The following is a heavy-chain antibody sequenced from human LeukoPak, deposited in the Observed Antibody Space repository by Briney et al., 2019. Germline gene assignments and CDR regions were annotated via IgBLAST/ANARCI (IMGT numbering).Heavy chain of an antibody. Sequence: AGGSLRLSCAASGFTFSTYAMNWVRQAPGKGLEWVSSISGRGGNTYYADSVKGRFTISRDNSKNTLYLQMNSLRAEDTAVYYCAKVQLPQYEIVVAIDYWGQGTLVTVSS. CDR2: ISGRGGNT. V-gene: IGHV3-23*01. CDR1: GFTFSTYA. J-gene: IGHJ4*02. D-gene: IGHD3-22*01. CDR3: AKVQLPQYEIVVAIDY.